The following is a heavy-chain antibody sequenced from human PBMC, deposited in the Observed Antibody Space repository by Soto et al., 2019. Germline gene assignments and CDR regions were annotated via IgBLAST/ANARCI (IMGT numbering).Heavy chain of an antibody. J-gene: IGHJ5*02. CDR3: ARAGGYTYGAQRANWFDP. CDR1: GGAVSSSSYY. D-gene: IGHD5-18*01. V-gene: IGHV4-39*07. CDR2: VYYSWST. Sequence: PSETLSLTCTVSGGAVSSSSYYWGWVRQPPGKGLEWIGSVYYSWSTYYNPSLESRVTISVDTSKNQSSLKLMSVTAADTAVYYCARAGGYTYGAQRANWFDPWGPGTLVTVSS.